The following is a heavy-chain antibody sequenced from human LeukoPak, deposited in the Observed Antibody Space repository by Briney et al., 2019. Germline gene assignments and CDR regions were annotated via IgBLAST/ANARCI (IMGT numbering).Heavy chain of an antibody. CDR1: GFTFSSYW. D-gene: IGHD2-21*01. CDR2: IKQDGSGK. CDR3: ARHIVVVGFDY. Sequence: GGSLRLSCAASGFTFSSYWMSWVRQAPGKGLEWVANIKQDGSGKYYVDSVKGRFTISRDNAKNSLYLQMNSLRDEDTAVYYCARHIVVVGFDYWGQGTLVTVSS. V-gene: IGHV3-7*01. J-gene: IGHJ4*02.